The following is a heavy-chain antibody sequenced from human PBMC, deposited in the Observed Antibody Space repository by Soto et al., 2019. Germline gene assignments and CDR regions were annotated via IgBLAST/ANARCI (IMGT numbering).Heavy chain of an antibody. V-gene: IGHV4-59*01. Sequence: SETPSLICTVSVCSISSYYWSWILQPPGLGLEWIGYIYYSANTNHNPSLKTRVTISVDTSKNQFSLKLSSVTAADTAVYYCAREDPDGSDGSWHSTFWGKGNLVTV. CDR1: VCSISSYY. J-gene: IGHJ4*02. CDR3: AREDPDGSDGSWHSTF. CDR2: IYYSANT. D-gene: IGHD2-15*01.